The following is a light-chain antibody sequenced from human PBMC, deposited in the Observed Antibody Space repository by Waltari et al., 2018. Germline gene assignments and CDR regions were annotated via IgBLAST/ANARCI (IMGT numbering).Light chain of an antibody. Sequence: QSVLTQPPSASGTPGQRVSISCSGSGSNIGSNTVNWYQQLPGTAPKLLIYTNDQRPSGVPDRFSGSKSGTSASLAISGLQSEDEAEYLCAVWDDSLNGPLFAGGTKLTVL. V-gene: IGLV1-44*01. CDR3: AVWDDSLNGPL. CDR2: TND. J-gene: IGLJ2*01. CDR1: GSNIGSNT.